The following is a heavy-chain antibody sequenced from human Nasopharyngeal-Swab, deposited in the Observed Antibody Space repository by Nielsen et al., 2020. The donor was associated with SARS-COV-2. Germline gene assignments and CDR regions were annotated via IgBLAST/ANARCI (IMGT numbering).Heavy chain of an antibody. CDR1: GYTFTDYY. CDR2: INPYNGDT. CDR3: ARDYYDNYDSDF. J-gene: IGHJ4*02. D-gene: IGHD3-22*01. V-gene: IGHV1-2*02. Sequence: ASVKVSCKTSGYTFTDYYIHWVRQVTGQGLEWVGCINPYNGDTFYAQNFQGRVTVTRDTSRSTAYIDLSRLRSDDTAVYYCARDYYDNYDSDFWGQGTLVTVSS.